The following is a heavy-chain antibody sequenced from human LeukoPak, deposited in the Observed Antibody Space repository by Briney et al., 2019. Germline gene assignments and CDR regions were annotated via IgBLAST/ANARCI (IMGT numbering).Heavy chain of an antibody. CDR3: TRDSYCSSTSCYRGHFDS. CDR2: ISTSSTYI. Sequence: GGSLRLSCAASGFTFSIYSMNWVRQAPGKGLEWVSSISTSSTYIDYADSMKGRFTISRDNAKKSLYPQMNSLRAEDTAVYYCTRDSYCSSTSCYRGHFDSWGQGTLVTVSS. D-gene: IGHD2-2*01. V-gene: IGHV3-21*01. J-gene: IGHJ4*02. CDR1: GFTFSIYS.